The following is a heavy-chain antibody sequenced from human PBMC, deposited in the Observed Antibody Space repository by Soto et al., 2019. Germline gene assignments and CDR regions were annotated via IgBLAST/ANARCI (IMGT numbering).Heavy chain of an antibody. Sequence: ASVKVSCKASGYTFTSYGISWVRQAPGQGLEWMGWISTAHSDIGYAQKFQGRVTMTTDTSTSTAFMEMRSLTSDDTAVYYCARDLAYIREYWGQGTQVTVPQ. V-gene: IGHV1-18*01. D-gene: IGHD3-10*01. CDR3: ARDLAYIREY. CDR1: GYTFTSYG. CDR2: ISTAHSDI. J-gene: IGHJ4*02.